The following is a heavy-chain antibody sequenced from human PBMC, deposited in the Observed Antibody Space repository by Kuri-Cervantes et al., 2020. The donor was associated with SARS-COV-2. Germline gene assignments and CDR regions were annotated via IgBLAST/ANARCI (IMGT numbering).Heavy chain of an antibody. Sequence: GGSLRLSCAASGFTFADYGMRWVRQAPGKALEWVSAINWNGGSTGYADSVKGRFTISRDNAKKSLYLQMNSLRPEDTAVYYCARDLYGSGSYYTLNFDHWGQGALVTVSS. CDR3: ARDLYGSGSYYTLNFDH. CDR2: INWNGGST. V-gene: IGHV3-20*04. CDR1: GFTFADYG. D-gene: IGHD3-10*01. J-gene: IGHJ4*02.